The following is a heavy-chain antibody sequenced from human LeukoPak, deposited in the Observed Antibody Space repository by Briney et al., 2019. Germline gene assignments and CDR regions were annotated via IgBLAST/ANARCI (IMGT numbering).Heavy chain of an antibody. V-gene: IGHV3-7*04. CDR1: GFTFSSYW. J-gene: IGHJ4*02. Sequence: PGGSLRLSCAASGFTFSSYWMSWVRQAPGKGLEWVANIKQDGSEKYYVDSVKGRFTISRDNAKNSLYLQMNSLGAEDTAVYYCARDSPDYDILTGDFDYWGQGTLVTVSS. CDR3: ARDSPDYDILTGDFDY. CDR2: IKQDGSEK. D-gene: IGHD3-9*01.